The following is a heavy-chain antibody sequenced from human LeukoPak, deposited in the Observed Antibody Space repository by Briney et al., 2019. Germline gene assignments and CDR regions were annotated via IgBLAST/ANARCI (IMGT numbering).Heavy chain of an antibody. CDR3: ASQRQAPGIAAAGPSDY. D-gene: IGHD6-13*01. CDR2: IDPSDSYT. CDR1: GYSFTSYW. J-gene: IGHJ4*02. Sequence: GESLKISCKGSGYSFTSYWISWVRQMPGKGLEWMGRIDPSDSYTNYSPSFQGHVTISADKSISTAYLQWSSLKASDTAMYYCASQRQAPGIAAAGPSDYWGQGTLVTVPS. V-gene: IGHV5-10-1*01.